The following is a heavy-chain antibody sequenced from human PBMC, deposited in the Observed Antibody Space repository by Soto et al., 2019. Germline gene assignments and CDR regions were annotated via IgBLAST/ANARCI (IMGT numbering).Heavy chain of an antibody. D-gene: IGHD3-10*01. CDR2: ISGGGETT. CDR3: AFNSGSGSYYFDY. V-gene: IGHV3-23*01. J-gene: IGHJ4*02. CDR1: GFTFSSYA. Sequence: EVQLLESGGGLVQPGGSLRLSCAASGFTFSSYAMWWVRQAPGKGLECVSAISGGGETTYYADSVKGRFTIPRDNSMNTLYLQMNSLRAEDTAVYYCAFNSGSGSYYFDYWGQGTLVTVSS.